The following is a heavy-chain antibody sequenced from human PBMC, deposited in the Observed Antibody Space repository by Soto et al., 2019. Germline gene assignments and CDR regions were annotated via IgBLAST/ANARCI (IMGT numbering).Heavy chain of an antibody. CDR2: IIPISGTA. Sequence: QVPLVQSGAEVKKPGSSVKVSCKASGGTFSSYAISWVRQAPGQGLEWMGGIIPISGTANYAQKFQGRVTITADESMSTAYMELSSLRSEDTAVYYCARSQGSSTSLEIYYYYYYGMDVWGQGTTVTVSS. CDR1: GGTFSSYA. CDR3: ARSQGSSTSLEIYYYYYYGMDV. J-gene: IGHJ6*02. V-gene: IGHV1-69*01. D-gene: IGHD2-2*01.